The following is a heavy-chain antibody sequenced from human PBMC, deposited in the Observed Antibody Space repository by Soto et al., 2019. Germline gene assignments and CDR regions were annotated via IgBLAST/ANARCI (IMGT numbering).Heavy chain of an antibody. Sequence: EVQLLESGGGLVQPGGSLRLSCAASGFTFSSYAMSWVRQAPGKGLEWVSAISGSGGSTYYADSVKGRFTISRDNSKNTLYLQMNSLRAEDTAVYYCAKRAAYCGGDCYLYFDYLGQGTLVTVSS. CDR2: ISGSGGST. J-gene: IGHJ4*02. CDR3: AKRAAYCGGDCYLYFDY. D-gene: IGHD2-21*02. V-gene: IGHV3-23*01. CDR1: GFTFSSYA.